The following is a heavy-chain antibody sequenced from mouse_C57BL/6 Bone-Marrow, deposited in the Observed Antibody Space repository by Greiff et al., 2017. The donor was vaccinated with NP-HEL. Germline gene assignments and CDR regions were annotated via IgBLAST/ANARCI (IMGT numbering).Heavy chain of an antibody. V-gene: IGHV5-6*01. CDR2: ISSGGSYT. J-gene: IGHJ4*01. CDR3: AGGVAMDY. CDR1: GFTFSSYG. Sequence: EVNLVESGGDLVKPGGSLKLSCAASGFTFSSYGMSWVRQTPDKRLEWVATISSGGSYTYYPDSVKGRFTISIDNAKNTLYLQMSSLKSEDTAMYYCAGGVAMDYWGQGTSVTVSS.